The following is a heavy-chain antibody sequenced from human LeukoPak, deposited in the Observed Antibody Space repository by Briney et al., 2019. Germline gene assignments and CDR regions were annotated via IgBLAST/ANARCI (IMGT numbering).Heavy chain of an antibody. CDR1: GFTVSSNY. CDR3: AKVGGLGYCSSTSCWFDY. J-gene: IGHJ4*02. CDR2: IYSGGST. D-gene: IGHD2-2*01. V-gene: IGHV3-53*01. Sequence: GGSLRLSCAASGFTVSSNYMSWVRQAPGKGLEWVSVIYSGGSTYYADSVKGRFTISRDNSKNTLYLQMNSLRAEDTAVYYCAKVGGLGYCSSTSCWFDYWGQGTLVTVSS.